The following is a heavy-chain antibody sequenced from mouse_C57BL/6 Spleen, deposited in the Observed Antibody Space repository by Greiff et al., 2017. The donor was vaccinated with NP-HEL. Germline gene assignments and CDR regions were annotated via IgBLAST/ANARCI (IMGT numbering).Heavy chain of an antibody. Sequence: EVKLVESGGGLVKPGGSLKLSCAASGFTFSDYGMHWVRQAPEKGLEWVAYISSGSSTIYYADTVKGRFTISRENAKNTLFLQMPSLRSEDTAMYYCARDVPFDYWGQGTTLTVSS. CDR3: ARDVPFDY. CDR2: ISSGSSTI. J-gene: IGHJ2*01. V-gene: IGHV5-17*01. CDR1: GFTFSDYG.